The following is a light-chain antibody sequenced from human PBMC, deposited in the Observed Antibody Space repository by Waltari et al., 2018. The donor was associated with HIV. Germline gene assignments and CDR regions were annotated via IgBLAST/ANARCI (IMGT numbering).Light chain of an antibody. J-gene: IGKJ1*01. CDR1: PSFDSKY. V-gene: IGKV3-20*01. CDR2: AAS. CDR3: HQYVNLPQT. Sequence: EVVLTQSPGTLSLSPGERATLSCSATPSFDSKYFVWDQQKPSQAPRLLIYAASTRATGIPDRVSGSGSGTDFTLTISRLEPEDSAVYYCHQYVNLPQTFGQGTKVEIK.